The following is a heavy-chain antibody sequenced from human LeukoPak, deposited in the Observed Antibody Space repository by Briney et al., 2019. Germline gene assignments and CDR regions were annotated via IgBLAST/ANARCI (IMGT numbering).Heavy chain of an antibody. CDR3: ARHPTGVLRYFDWLFHEFDY. CDR2: TYYSGST. Sequence: SETLSLTCTVSGGSISSSSYYWGWIRQPPGKGLEWIGSTYYSGSTYYNPSLKSRVTISVDTSKNQFSLKLSSVTAADTAVYYCARHPTGVLRYFDWLFHEFDYWGQGTLVTVSS. J-gene: IGHJ4*02. V-gene: IGHV4-39*01. D-gene: IGHD3-9*01. CDR1: GGSISSSSYY.